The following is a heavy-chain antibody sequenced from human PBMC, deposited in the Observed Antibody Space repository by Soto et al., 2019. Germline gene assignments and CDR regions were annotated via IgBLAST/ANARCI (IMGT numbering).Heavy chain of an antibody. D-gene: IGHD3-22*01. Sequence: SVKVSCKSSGDTSSSYAISWVRQAPGQGLEWMGGIIPMLGTPSYAQKFQDRVTITADKFTSTAYMELSGLRSEDTAVYYCAKEKSRYDRSGYYRPDYWGQGTLVTVSS. J-gene: IGHJ4*02. V-gene: IGHV1-69*10. CDR1: GDTSSSYA. CDR3: AKEKSRYDRSGYYRPDY. CDR2: IIPMLGTP.